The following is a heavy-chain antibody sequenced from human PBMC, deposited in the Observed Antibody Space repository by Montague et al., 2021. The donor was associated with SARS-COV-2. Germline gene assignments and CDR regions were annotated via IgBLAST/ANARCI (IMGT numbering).Heavy chain of an antibody. CDR3: ARVSRITIFGVVGWFDP. D-gene: IGHD3-3*01. Sequence: SETLSLTCTVSGGSISSYYWSWIRQPPGKGLEWIGYNYYSGSTNXNPSLKSRVTISVDTSKNQFSLKLSSVTAADTAVYYCARVSRITIFGVVGWFDPWGQGTLVTVSS. V-gene: IGHV4-59*01. CDR2: NYYSGST. J-gene: IGHJ5*02. CDR1: GGSISSYY.